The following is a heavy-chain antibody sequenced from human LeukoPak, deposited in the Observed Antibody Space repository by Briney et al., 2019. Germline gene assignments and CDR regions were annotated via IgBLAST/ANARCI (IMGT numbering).Heavy chain of an antibody. J-gene: IGHJ6*03. CDR2: IYYSGST. V-gene: IGHV4-39*02. CDR1: GGSISSSSYY. Sequence: SETLSLTCTVSGGSISSSSYYWAWIRQPPGKGLEWIGCIYYSGSTYYNPSLKSRVTISVDTSKNHFSLKLSSVTAADTAVYYCARLVYYMDVWGKGTTVTVSS. D-gene: IGHD3-16*02. CDR3: ARLVYYMDV.